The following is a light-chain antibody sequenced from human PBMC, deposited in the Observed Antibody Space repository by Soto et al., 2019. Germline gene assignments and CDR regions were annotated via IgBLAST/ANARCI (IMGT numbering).Light chain of an antibody. J-gene: IGKJ2*01. CDR1: ESISSW. CDR2: DAS. Sequence: DIQMTQSPSTLSASVGDRVTITCRASESISSWLAWYQQKPGKAPKLLIYDASSLESGVTSRFSGSGSETEFTLTITSVQPDDFATYYCQQFNSYSQYTFGQGTKLEIK. V-gene: IGKV1-5*01. CDR3: QQFNSYSQYT.